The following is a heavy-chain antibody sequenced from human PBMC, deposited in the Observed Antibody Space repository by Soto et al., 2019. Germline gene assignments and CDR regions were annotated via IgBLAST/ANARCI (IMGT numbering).Heavy chain of an antibody. CDR1: GGTFSSYA. V-gene: IGHV1-69*01. Sequence: QVQLVQSGAEVKKPGSSVKVSCKASGGTFSSYAISWVRQAPGQGLEWMGGIIPIFGTANYAQKFQGRVTITADESTSTAYMELSRLRSEDTAVYYCASSCPTVTTPCWYFDRWGRGTLVTVSS. CDR2: IIPIFGTA. CDR3: ASSCPTVTTPCWYFDR. J-gene: IGHJ2*01. D-gene: IGHD4-4*01.